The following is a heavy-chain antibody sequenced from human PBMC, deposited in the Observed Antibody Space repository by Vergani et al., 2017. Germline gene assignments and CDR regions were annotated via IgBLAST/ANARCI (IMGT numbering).Heavy chain of an antibody. CDR2: IDYSGST. D-gene: IGHD2-21*01. J-gene: IGHJ6*02. V-gene: IGHV4-30-4*08. CDR3: AREGPYFYGLDL. Sequence: QEQLQESWPGLVRPSQTLSLTCTLSGGAISNPYYHWSWIRQTPGKGLEWIGLIDYSGSTSYNPSVRGRLAISVDPSKNHFSLKLDPVTAAHTAVYFCAREGPYFYGLDLWGQGTTVTVSS. CDR1: GGAISNPYYH.